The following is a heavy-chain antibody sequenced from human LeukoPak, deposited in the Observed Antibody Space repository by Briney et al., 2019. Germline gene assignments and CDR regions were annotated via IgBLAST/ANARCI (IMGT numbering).Heavy chain of an antibody. J-gene: IGHJ4*02. CDR3: ARYIVLMVYASEGFDY. V-gene: IGHV1-18*01. Sequence: SVKVSCKASGYTFTSYGISWVRQAPAQGLEWMGSISAYNGNTNYAQKLQGRVTMTTDTSTSTAYMELRSLRSDDTAVYYCARYIVLMVYASEGFDYWGQGTLVTVSS. CDR1: GYTFTSYG. CDR2: ISAYNGNT. D-gene: IGHD2-8*01.